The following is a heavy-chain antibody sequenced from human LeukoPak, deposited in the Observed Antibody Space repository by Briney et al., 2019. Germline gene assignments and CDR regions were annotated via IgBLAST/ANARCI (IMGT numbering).Heavy chain of an antibody. CDR3: ARGRITGTGPMDV. Sequence: SETLSLTCAVYGGSFSGYYWSWIRQPPGKGLEWIGKINHSGSTNYNPSLKSRVTISVDTSKNQFSLKLSSVTAADTAVYYCARGRITGTGPMDVWGKGTTVTVSS. CDR1: GGSFSGYY. D-gene: IGHD1-20*01. V-gene: IGHV4-34*01. J-gene: IGHJ6*04. CDR2: INHSGST.